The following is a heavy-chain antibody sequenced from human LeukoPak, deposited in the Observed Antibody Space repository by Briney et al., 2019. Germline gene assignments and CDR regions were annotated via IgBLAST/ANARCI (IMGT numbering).Heavy chain of an antibody. CDR1: GFTVSSNY. V-gene: IGHV3-53*01. Sequence: GGSLRLSCAASGFTVSSNYMSWVRQAPGKGLEWVSVIYSGGSTYYADSVKGRFTISRDNSKNTLYLQMNSLRAEDTAVYYCARDTTDLYDILTGYYQNWFDPWGQGTLVTVSS. CDR3: ARDTTDLYDILTGYYQNWFDP. CDR2: IYSGGST. J-gene: IGHJ5*02. D-gene: IGHD3-9*01.